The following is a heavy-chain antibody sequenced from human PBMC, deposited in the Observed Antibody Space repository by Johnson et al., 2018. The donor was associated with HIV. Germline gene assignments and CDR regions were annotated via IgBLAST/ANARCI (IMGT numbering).Heavy chain of an antibody. J-gene: IGHJ3*02. Sequence: VQLVESGGGLVQPGGSLRLSCAASGFTVSSNYMSWVRQAPGKGLEWVSVFYSGANTYYADSVKGRFTISRDNSKNTLYLQMNSLRAEDTAGYYCAASSAALVRGVEDAFDIWGQGTMVTVSS. CDR1: GFTVSSNY. V-gene: IGHV3-66*02. CDR2: FYSGANT. D-gene: IGHD2-15*01. CDR3: AASSAALVRGVEDAFDI.